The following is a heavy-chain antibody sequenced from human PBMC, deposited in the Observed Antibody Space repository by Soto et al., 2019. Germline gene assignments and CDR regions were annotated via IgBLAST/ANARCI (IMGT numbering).Heavy chain of an antibody. Sequence: PSETLSLTCTVSGGTISSVDYHWSWIRQPPGKGLEWIGYIYYSGSTYYNPSSKRRVSRSVDTSKNQSSLKLSSVTAADTAVYYCARDGARGLLCFWGQGTLVTVSS. CDR2: IYYSGST. V-gene: IGHV4-30-4*01. CDR3: ARDGARGLLCF. D-gene: IGHD3-10*01. J-gene: IGHJ4*02. CDR1: GGTISSVDYH.